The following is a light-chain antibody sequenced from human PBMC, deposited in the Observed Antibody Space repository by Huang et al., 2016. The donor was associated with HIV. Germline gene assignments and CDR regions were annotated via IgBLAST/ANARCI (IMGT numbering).Light chain of an antibody. CDR1: QSVGSK. J-gene: IGKJ2*01. V-gene: IGKV3-15*01. CDR3: QQYNNWPYT. CDR2: GAS. Sequence: DTVMTQTPATLSVSPGARATPSCRASQSVGSKLAWFQQKPGQAPRRLIHGASTRATGIPARFSGSGSGTEFTLTISSLQSEDFAVYYCQQYNNWPYTFGQGTKLEIK.